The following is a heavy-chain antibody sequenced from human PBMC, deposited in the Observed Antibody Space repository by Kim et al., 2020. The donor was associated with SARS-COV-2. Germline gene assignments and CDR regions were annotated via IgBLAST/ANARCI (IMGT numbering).Heavy chain of an antibody. D-gene: IGHD6-6*01. CDR3: ARCNTTPASRPLTNIAARGGGNYGMDV. CDR2: INHSGST. Sequence: SETLSLTCAVYGGSFSGYYWSWIRQPPGKGLEWIGEINHSGSTNYNPSLKSRVTISVDTSKNQFSLKLSSVTAADTAVYYCARCNTTPASRPLTNIAARGGGNYGMDVWGQGTTVTVSS. J-gene: IGHJ6*02. CDR1: GGSFSGYY. V-gene: IGHV4-34*01.